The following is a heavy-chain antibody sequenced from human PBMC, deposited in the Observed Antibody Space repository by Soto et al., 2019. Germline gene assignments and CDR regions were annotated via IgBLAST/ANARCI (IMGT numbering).Heavy chain of an antibody. Sequence: SETLSLTCTVSGGSISSSSYYWGWIRQPPGKGLEWIGSIYYSGSTYYNPSLKSRVTISVDTSKNQFSLKLSSVTAADTAVYYCARWWAGSGSYPVGAFDIWGQGTMVT. CDR3: ARWWAGSGSYPVGAFDI. V-gene: IGHV4-39*01. CDR1: GGSISSSSYY. J-gene: IGHJ3*02. CDR2: IYYSGST. D-gene: IGHD3-10*01.